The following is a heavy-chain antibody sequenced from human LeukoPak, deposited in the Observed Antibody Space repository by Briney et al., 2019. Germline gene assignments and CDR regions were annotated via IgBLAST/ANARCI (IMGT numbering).Heavy chain of an antibody. CDR3: ASSITIFGVPDY. J-gene: IGHJ4*02. V-gene: IGHV3-21*01. CDR1: GFTFSSYS. CDR2: ISSSSSYI. Sequence: GGSLRLSCAASGFTFSSYSMNWVRQAPGKGLEWVSSISSSSSYIYYADSVKGRFTISRDNAKNSLYPQMNSLRAEDTAVYYCASSITIFGVPDYWGQGTLVTVSS. D-gene: IGHD3-3*01.